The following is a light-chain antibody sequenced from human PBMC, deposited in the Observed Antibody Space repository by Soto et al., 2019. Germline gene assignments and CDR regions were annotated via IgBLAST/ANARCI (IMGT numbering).Light chain of an antibody. CDR1: QSISDW. V-gene: IGKV1-5*03. Sequence: DIQMTQSPSTLSASVGDRVTITCRASQSISDWLAWFQQKPGKAPKLLIYRASSLESVVPSRFSGSGSGTEFTLSISSLQPDDFATYFCQQYNTYLCTFGQGTRVEIK. CDR2: RAS. J-gene: IGKJ1*01. CDR3: QQYNTYLCT.